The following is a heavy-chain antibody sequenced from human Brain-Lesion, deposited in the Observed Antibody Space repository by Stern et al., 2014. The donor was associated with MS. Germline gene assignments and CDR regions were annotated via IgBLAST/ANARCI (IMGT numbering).Heavy chain of an antibody. J-gene: IGHJ4*02. Sequence: QLVQSGAEVKKPRASVKVSCKVSGYTLTELSMHWVRQAPRKGLEWMGGFDPEDGETIYAQKFQGRVTMTEDTSTDTAYMELSSLRSEDTAVYYCATLSPGAGGNYYRHFDYWGQGTLVTVSS. V-gene: IGHV1-24*01. D-gene: IGHD1-26*01. CDR1: GYTLTELS. CDR3: ATLSPGAGGNYYRHFDY. CDR2: FDPEDGET.